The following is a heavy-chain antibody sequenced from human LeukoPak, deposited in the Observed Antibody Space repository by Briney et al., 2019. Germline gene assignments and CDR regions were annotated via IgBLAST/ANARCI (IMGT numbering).Heavy chain of an antibody. CDR3: TRWLDWYFDL. V-gene: IGHV3-7*01. J-gene: IGHJ2*01. Sequence: HPGGSLRLSCVASGFTFSTYWMSWVRQAPGKGLEWVANIKEDGSDKNYVDSVKGRFTISRDNAQNSLYLQMNSLRAEDTAVYYCTRWLDWYFDLWGRGTLLSVSS. CDR2: IKEDGSDK. CDR1: GFTFSTYW. D-gene: IGHD5-12*01.